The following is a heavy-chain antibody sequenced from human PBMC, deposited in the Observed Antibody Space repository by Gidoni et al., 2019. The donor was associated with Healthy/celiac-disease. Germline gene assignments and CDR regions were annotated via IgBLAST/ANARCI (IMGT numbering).Heavy chain of an antibody. J-gene: IGHJ4*02. CDR2: INHSGST. D-gene: IGHD4-4*01. V-gene: IGHV4-34*01. CDR1: GGSFSGYY. Sequence: QVQLQQWGAGLLKPSETLSLTCAVYGGSFSGYYWSWIRQPPGKGLECIGEINHSGSTNYHPSLKSRVTISVDTSKNQFSLKLSSVTAADTAVYYCARVDYSNYVLDYWGQGTLVTVSS. CDR3: ARVDYSNYVLDY.